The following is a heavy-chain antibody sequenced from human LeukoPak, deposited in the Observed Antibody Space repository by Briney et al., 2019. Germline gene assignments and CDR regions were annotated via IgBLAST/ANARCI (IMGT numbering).Heavy chain of an antibody. J-gene: IGHJ4*02. Sequence: PGGSLRLSCAASGFIFSTYEMNWVRQAPGKGLEWISYISSSGTTIYYADSVKGRFTISRDNAKNSLYLQMSSLRAEDTAVYYCTRGGRLYPQSPYWGQGTLVTVSS. CDR1: GFIFSTYE. D-gene: IGHD3-16*01. V-gene: IGHV3-48*03. CDR3: TRGGRLYPQSPY. CDR2: ISSSGTTI.